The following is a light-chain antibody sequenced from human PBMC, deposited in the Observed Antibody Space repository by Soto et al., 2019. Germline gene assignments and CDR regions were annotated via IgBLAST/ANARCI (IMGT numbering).Light chain of an antibody. Sequence: DIHIPQSPASVPSSVGDRVTITCLSGQHIRTYLAWYQQKPGEAPKLLISAASSLGSGVPSRFSGSGSGKGLTLTISSMQPEDSETYHRKKAKSLKFNFGGGTQVDIK. V-gene: IGKV1-12*01. J-gene: IGKJ4*01. CDR1: QHIRTY. CDR3: KKAKSLKFN. CDR2: AAS.